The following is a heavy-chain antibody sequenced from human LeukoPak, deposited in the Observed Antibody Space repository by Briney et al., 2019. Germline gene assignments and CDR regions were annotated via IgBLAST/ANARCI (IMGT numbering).Heavy chain of an antibody. CDR2: IIPIFGTA. J-gene: IGHJ4*02. CDR1: GGTFSSYA. V-gene: IGHV1-69*05. D-gene: IGHD3-22*01. CDR3: ARDTPSYDSSGYYYAFDY. Sequence: GASVKVSCKASGGTFSSYAISWVRQAPGQGLEWMGGIIPIFGTANYAQKFQGRVTITTDESTSTAYMELSSLRSEDTAVYYCARDTPSYDSSGYYYAFDYWGQGTRVTVSS.